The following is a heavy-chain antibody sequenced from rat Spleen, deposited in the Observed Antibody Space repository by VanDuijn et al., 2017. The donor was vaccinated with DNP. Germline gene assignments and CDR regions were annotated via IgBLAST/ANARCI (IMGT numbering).Heavy chain of an antibody. CDR1: GFSLTNYG. Sequence: VQLKESGPGLVQPSQTLSLTCTVSGFSLTNYGVGWVRQPPGKGLEWVASISTGGGNTYYRDSVKGRFTISRDNAKSTLYLQMDSLRSEETATYYCARHGDYGYGDYWGQGVMVTVSS. D-gene: IGHD1-7*01. J-gene: IGHJ2*01. V-gene: IGHV5S11*01. CDR2: ISTGGGNT. CDR3: ARHGDYGYGDY.